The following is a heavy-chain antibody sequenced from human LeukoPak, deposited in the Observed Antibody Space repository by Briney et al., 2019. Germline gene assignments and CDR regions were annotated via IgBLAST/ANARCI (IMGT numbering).Heavy chain of an antibody. CDR1: GYSISSGYY. CDR3: ARGKYQLLYRYFQH. D-gene: IGHD2-2*02. J-gene: IGHJ1*01. Sequence: SETLSLTCAVSGYSISSGYYWGWIRQPPGKGLEWIGSIYHSGSTYYNPSLKSRVTISVDTSKNQFSLKLSSVTAADTAVYHCARGKYQLLYRYFQHWGQGTLVTVSS. CDR2: IYHSGST. V-gene: IGHV4-38-2*01.